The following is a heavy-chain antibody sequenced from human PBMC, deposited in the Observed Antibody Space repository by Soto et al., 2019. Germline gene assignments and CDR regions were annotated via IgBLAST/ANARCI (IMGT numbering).Heavy chain of an antibody. V-gene: IGHV4-59*12. J-gene: IGHJ3*01. D-gene: IGHD2-21*02. CDR2: IYHSGST. CDR1: GGSISSYY. CDR3: ARLEVTSADSFDV. Sequence: SETLSLTCTVSGGSISSYYWSWIRQPPGKGLEWIGYIYHSGSTNYHPSLKSRVTISVDTSKNQFSLNLSSVSAADTAVYFCARLEVTSADSFDVWGPGTMVTVSS.